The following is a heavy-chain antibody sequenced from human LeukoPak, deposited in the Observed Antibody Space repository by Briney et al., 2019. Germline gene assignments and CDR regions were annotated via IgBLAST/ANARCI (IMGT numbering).Heavy chain of an antibody. D-gene: IGHD4-17*01. J-gene: IGHJ6*02. CDR1: GFTFNNYA. CDR3: ASHPVTTYYYGMDV. CDR2: INWNGGST. Sequence: PGGSLRLSCVTSGFTFNNYAMTWVRQAPGKGLEWVSGINWNGGSTGYADSVKGRFTISRDNAKNSLYLQMNSLRAEDTALYHCASHPVTTYYYGMDVWGQGTTVTVSS. V-gene: IGHV3-20*01.